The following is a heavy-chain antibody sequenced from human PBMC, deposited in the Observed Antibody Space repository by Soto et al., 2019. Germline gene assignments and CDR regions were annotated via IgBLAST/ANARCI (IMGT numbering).Heavy chain of an antibody. Sequence: QVQLVESGGGVVQPGRSLRLSCAASGFTFSSYGMHWVRQAPGKGLEWVAVIWSDGSNKYYADSVKGRFTISRDNSKNTLYLQMNSLRAEDTAVYYCATSSGWALDASDIWGQGTMVTVSS. CDR2: IWSDGSNK. V-gene: IGHV3-33*01. J-gene: IGHJ3*02. CDR1: GFTFSSYG. D-gene: IGHD6-19*01. CDR3: ATSSGWALDASDI.